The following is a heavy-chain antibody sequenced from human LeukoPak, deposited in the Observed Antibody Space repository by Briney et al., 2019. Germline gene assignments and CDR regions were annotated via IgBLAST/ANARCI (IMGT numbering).Heavy chain of an antibody. CDR2: ISERGGST. CDR1: GVTLSNYG. CDR3: AKRGIVIRAVIIIGFHKEAYYFDY. V-gene: IGHV3-23*01. D-gene: IGHD3-10*01. J-gene: IGHJ4*02. Sequence: GGSLRLSCVVSGVTLSNYGMSWVRQAPGKGLEWVSGISERGGSTNYADSVKGRFIISRDTSKNTVYLQMNSLRVEDTAVYFCAKRGIVIRAVIIIGFHKEAYYFDYWGQGILVAVSS.